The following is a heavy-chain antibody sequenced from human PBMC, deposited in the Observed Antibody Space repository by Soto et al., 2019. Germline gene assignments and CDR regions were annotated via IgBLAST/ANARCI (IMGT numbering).Heavy chain of an antibody. CDR3: AKGERVWLNWFDP. CDR1: GYTFTSHW. V-gene: IGHV5-51*01. D-gene: IGHD3-22*01. Sequence: SLKISCKGSGYTFTSHWIGWVRQMPGKGLEWMGIIYPGDSDTRYSPSFQGQVIISADKSITTAYLQWSSLRAEDTAVYYCAKGERVWLNWFDPWGQGTLVTVSS. CDR2: IYPGDSDT. J-gene: IGHJ5*02.